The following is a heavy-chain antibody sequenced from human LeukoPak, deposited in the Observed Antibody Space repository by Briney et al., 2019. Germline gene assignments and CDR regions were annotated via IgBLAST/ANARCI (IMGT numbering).Heavy chain of an antibody. CDR1: GASISTHY. CDR3: ARGYQQDFDY. V-gene: IGHV4-59*11. CDR2: IYYSGST. J-gene: IGHJ4*02. D-gene: IGHD5-18*01. Sequence: PSETLSLTCTVSGASISTHYWSWIRQPPGKGLEWIGYIYYSGSTNYNPSLKSRVTVSVDTSENQFSLKLSSVTAADTAVYYCARGYQQDFDYWGQGTLVTVS.